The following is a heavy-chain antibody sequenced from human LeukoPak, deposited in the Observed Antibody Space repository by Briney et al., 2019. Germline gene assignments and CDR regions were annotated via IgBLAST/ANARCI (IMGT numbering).Heavy chain of an antibody. Sequence: PSETLSLTCAVYGGSFSGYYWSWIRQPPGKGLEWIGEINHSGSTNYNPSLKSRVTISVDTSKNQFSLKLSSVTAADTAVYYCARRGLSSLVLWFGGKSRSNWFDPWGQGTLVTVSS. D-gene: IGHD3-10*01. CDR2: INHSGST. CDR1: GGSFSGYY. V-gene: IGHV4-34*01. CDR3: ARRGLSSLVLWFGGKSRSNWFDP. J-gene: IGHJ5*02.